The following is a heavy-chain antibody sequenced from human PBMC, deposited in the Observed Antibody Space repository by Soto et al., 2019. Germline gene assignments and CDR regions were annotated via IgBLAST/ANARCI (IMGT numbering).Heavy chain of an antibody. J-gene: IGHJ4*02. CDR3: ARQDYYDSSAGY. D-gene: IGHD3-22*01. CDR2: IYYSGST. CDR1: GGSISSSSYY. V-gene: IGHV4-39*01. Sequence: QLQLQESGPGLVKPSETLSLTCTVSGGSISSSSYYWGWIRQPPGKGLEWIGSIYYSGSTYYNPSLKSRVTISVDTSKNQFSLKLSSVTAADTAVYYCARQDYYDSSAGYWGQGTLVTVSS.